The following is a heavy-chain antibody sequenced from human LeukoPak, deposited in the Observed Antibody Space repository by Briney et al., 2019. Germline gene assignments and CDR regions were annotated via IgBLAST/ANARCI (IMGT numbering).Heavy chain of an antibody. J-gene: IGHJ4*02. Sequence: PGRSLRLSCAASGFTFSSYGMHWVRQAPGKGLEGVAVISYDGSNKYYADSVRGRFTISRDNSKNTLYLQINSLRAEDTAVYYCASPIAVAGSGIDYWGQGTLVTVSS. CDR1: GFTFSSYG. CDR2: ISYDGSNK. CDR3: ASPIAVAGSGIDY. V-gene: IGHV3-30*03. D-gene: IGHD6-19*01.